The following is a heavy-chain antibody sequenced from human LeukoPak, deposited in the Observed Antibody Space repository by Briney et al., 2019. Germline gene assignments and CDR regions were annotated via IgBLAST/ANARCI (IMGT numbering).Heavy chain of an antibody. J-gene: IGHJ4*02. CDR2: ISAYNGNT. CDR1: GYTFTSYG. Sequence: ASVKVSCKASGYTFTSYGISWVRQAPGQGLEWMGWISAYNGNTNYAQKLQGRVTTTTDTSTSTAYMELRSLRSDDTAVYYCARELNTMVRGVTSCYFDYWGQGTLVTVSS. CDR3: ARELNTMVRGVTSCYFDY. V-gene: IGHV1-18*04. D-gene: IGHD3-10*01.